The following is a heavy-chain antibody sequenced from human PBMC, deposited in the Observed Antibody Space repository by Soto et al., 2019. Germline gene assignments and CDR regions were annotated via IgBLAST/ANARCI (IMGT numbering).Heavy chain of an antibody. CDR2: IYYSGST. D-gene: IGHD3-16*02. V-gene: IGHV4-59*01. CDR1: GGSISSYY. Sequence: SLTCTVSGGSISSYYWSWIRQPPGKGLEWIGYIYYSGSTNYNPSLKSRVTISVDTSKNQFSLKLSSVTAADTAVYYCAVMITFGGVIVLDYWGQGTLVTVSS. CDR3: AVMITFGGVIVLDY. J-gene: IGHJ4*02.